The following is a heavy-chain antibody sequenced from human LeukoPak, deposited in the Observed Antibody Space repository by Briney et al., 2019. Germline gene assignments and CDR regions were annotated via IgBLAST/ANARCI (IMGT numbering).Heavy chain of an antibody. D-gene: IGHD3-10*01. J-gene: IGHJ4*02. V-gene: IGHV4-39*01. CDR1: GGSISSSSYY. CDR3: AVNYLGVDYFDY. Sequence: SETLSLTCTVSGGSISSSSYYWGWIRQPPGKGLEWIGSIYYSGSTYYNPSLKSRVTISVDTSKNQFSLKLSSVTAADTAVYYCAVNYLGVDYFDYWGQGTLVTVSS. CDR2: IYYSGST.